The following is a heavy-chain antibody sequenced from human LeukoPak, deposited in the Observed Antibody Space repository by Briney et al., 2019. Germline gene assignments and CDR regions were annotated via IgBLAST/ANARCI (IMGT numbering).Heavy chain of an antibody. CDR2: ITGDGGRT. Sequence: GGSLRLSCAASGFSFSTYTMSWVRQAPGKGLEWVPGITGDGGRTVYADSVKGRFTISRDNSKNTVWLQMNSLRAEDMAVYYCAKDEKPDAKWNIDYWGQGTLVTVSS. J-gene: IGHJ4*02. CDR1: GFSFSTYT. D-gene: IGHD1/OR15-1a*01. V-gene: IGHV3-23*01. CDR3: AKDEKPDAKWNIDY.